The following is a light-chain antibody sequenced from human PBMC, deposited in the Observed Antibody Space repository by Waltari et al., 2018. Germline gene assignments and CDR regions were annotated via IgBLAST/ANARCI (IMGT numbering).Light chain of an antibody. CDR3: SSYTSSSTLYV. Sequence: QSALTQPASVYGSPGQSLTISCTGTSSDVGGYNYVSWYQQHPGKAPKLMIYDVSNRPSGVSNRFSGSKSGNTASLTISGLQAEDEADYYCSSYTSSSTLYVFGTGTKVTVL. CDR2: DVS. J-gene: IGLJ1*01. CDR1: SSDVGGYNY. V-gene: IGLV2-14*03.